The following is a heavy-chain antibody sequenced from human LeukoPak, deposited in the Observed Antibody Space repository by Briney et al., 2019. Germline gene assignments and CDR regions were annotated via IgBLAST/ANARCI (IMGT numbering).Heavy chain of an antibody. J-gene: IGHJ6*02. CDR1: GYTVTSYY. CDR2: LNPSGGSS. CDR3: ASVYKHGMDV. Sequence: ASVKVSCKASGYTVTSYYMHWVRQAPGQGLEWMAILNPSGGSSNYAQKFQGRATLTRATSTGTVYMELSSLRSEDAAVYYCASVYKHGMDVWGQGTTVIVSS. V-gene: IGHV1-46*01. D-gene: IGHD5-24*01.